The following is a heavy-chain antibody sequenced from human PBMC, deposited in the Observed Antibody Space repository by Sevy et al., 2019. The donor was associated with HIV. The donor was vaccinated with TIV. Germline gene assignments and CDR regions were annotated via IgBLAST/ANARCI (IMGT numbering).Heavy chain of an antibody. D-gene: IGHD3-10*02. V-gene: IGHV3-33*03. CDR1: GFTFRSFS. CDR3: TKESLRGTYIRGDFDH. J-gene: IGHJ4*02. Sequence: GGSLRLSCVASGFTFRSFSMHWVRQAPGKGLEWVAAIWYDGRTERYADSVQGRFTISRDNSKNLLFLQMNSLIPNDTAVYFCTKESLRGTYIRGDFDHWGQGTLVTVSS. CDR2: IWYDGRTE.